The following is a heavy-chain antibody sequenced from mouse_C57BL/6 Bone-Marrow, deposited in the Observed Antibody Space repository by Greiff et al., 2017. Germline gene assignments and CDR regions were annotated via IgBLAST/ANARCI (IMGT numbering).Heavy chain of an antibody. V-gene: IGHV5-6*01. J-gene: IGHJ2*01. CDR2: ISSGGSYT. Sequence: EVQLVESGGDLVKPGGSLKLSCAASGFTFSSYGMSWVRQTPDKRLEWVATISSGGSYTYYPDSVKGRFTISSDNAKNTLYLQMSSLKSEDTAMYYCARQDAGDYFDYWGQGTTLTVSS. CDR1: GFTFSSYG. CDR3: ARQDAGDYFDY.